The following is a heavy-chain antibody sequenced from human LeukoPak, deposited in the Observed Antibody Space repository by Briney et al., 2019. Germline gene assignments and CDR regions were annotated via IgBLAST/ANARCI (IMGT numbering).Heavy chain of an antibody. V-gene: IGHV3-53*04. Sequence: GGSLRLSCAASGFTVSSNYMSWVRQAPGKGLEWVSVIYSGGSTYYADSVKGRFTISRHNSKNTLYLQMNSLRAEDTAVYYCASGVVTHYYYYGMDVWGQGTTVTVSS. J-gene: IGHJ6*02. D-gene: IGHD3-3*01. CDR2: IYSGGST. CDR3: ASGVVTHYYYYGMDV. CDR1: GFTVSSNY.